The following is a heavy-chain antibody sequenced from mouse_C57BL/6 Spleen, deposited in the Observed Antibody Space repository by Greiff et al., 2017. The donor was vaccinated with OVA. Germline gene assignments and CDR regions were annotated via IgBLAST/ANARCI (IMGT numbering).Heavy chain of an antibody. V-gene: IGHV1-69*01. Sequence: QVQLQQPGAELVMPGASVKLSCKASGYTFTSYWMHWVKQRPGQGLEWIGEIDPSDSYTNYNQKFKGKSTLTVDKSSSTAYMQLSSLTSEDSAVYYCARSRYSNYGYYFGYWGQGTTLTVSS. D-gene: IGHD2-5*01. J-gene: IGHJ2*01. CDR2: IDPSDSYT. CDR3: ARSRYSNYGYYFGY. CDR1: GYTFTSYW.